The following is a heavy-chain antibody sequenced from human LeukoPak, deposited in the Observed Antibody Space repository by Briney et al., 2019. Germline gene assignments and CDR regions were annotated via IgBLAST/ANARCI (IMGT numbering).Heavy chain of an antibody. D-gene: IGHD6-13*01. CDR2: IYTSGST. Sequence: SETLSLTCTVSGGSISSYYWSWIRQPAGKGLEWIGRIYTSGSTNYNPPLKSRVTMSVDTSKNQFSLKLSSVTAADTAVYYCARCVVGSWSHNWFDPWGQGTLVTVSS. V-gene: IGHV4-4*07. CDR1: GGSISSYY. CDR3: ARCVVGSWSHNWFDP. J-gene: IGHJ5*02.